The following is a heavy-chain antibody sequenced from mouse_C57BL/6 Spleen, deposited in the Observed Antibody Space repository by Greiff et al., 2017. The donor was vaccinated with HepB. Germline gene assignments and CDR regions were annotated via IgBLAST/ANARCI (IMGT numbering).Heavy chain of an antibody. CDR1: GYTFTEYT. D-gene: IGHD2-3*01. CDR3: ARHEDSSDGYYSPFDY. CDR2: FYPGSGSI. Sequence: VQLQQSGAELVKPGASVKLSCKASGYTFTEYTIHWVKQRSGQGLEWIGWFYPGSGSIKYNEKFKDKATLTADKSSSTVYMELSRLTSEDSEVYFCARHEDSSDGYYSPFDYWGQGTTLTVSS. J-gene: IGHJ2*01. V-gene: IGHV1-62-2*01.